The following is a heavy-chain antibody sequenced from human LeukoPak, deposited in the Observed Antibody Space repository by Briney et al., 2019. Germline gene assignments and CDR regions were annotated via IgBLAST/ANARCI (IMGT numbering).Heavy chain of an antibody. J-gene: IGHJ5*02. V-gene: IGHV3-74*01. Sequence: GGSLRLSCAASGFTLSSYWMHWVRQAPGKGLVWVSRINSDGSSTSNVDSVKGRFTISRDNSKNTLYLQINSLRAEDTAVYYCAKDAPASAWGQGTLVTVSS. CDR1: GFTLSSYW. CDR3: AKDAPASA. D-gene: IGHD2-2*01. CDR2: INSDGSST.